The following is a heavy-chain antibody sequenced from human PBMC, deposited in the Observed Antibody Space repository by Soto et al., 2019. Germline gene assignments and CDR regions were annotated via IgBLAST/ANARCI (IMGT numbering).Heavy chain of an antibody. CDR2: IHHSGNT. D-gene: IGHD3-22*01. V-gene: IGHV4-30-2*01. CDR1: GDFMNSADHS. Sequence: PSETLSLTCAVSGDFMNSADHSWAWIRQPPGKGLEWIGYIHHSGNTYSNPALRSRLTMSVDRSKNQFSLKLTSVTATDTAIYYCARQVVVTSYYFDYWGPGTLVTVPQ. CDR3: ARQVVVTSYYFDY. J-gene: IGHJ4*02.